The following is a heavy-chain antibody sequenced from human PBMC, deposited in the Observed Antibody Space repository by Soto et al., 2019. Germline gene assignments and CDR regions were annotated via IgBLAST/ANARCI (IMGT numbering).Heavy chain of an antibody. Sequence: GGSLRLSCAASGFTFSSYAMSWVRQAPGKGLEWVSAISGSGGSTYYADSVKGRFTISRDNSKNTLYLQMNSLRAEDTAVYYCAKDPALVYDYSNWFDPWGQGTLVTVSS. CDR3: AKDPALVYDYSNWFDP. CDR2: ISGSGGST. J-gene: IGHJ5*02. CDR1: GFTFSSYA. V-gene: IGHV3-23*01. D-gene: IGHD4-4*01.